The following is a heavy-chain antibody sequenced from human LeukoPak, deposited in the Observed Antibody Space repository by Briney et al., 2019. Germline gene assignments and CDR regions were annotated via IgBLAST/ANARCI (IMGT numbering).Heavy chain of an antibody. D-gene: IGHD3-22*01. V-gene: IGHV3-53*01. Sequence: GGSLRLPCEASGLTVSSNYMRWLRQAPGKGLEWVSVIYSGGSTYYADSVKGRFTISRDSSKNTLYLHMHSLRAEDTAVYYCARFSESYGSSVYYGDWGQGTLVTVSS. J-gene: IGHJ4*02. CDR3: ARFSESYGSSVYYGD. CDR2: IYSGGST. CDR1: GLTVSSNY.